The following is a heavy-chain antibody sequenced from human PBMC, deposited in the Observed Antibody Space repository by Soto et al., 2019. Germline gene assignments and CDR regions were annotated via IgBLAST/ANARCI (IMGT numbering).Heavy chain of an antibody. Sequence: QVQLQESGPGLVKPSETLSLTCTVSGGSISSYYWSWIRQPPGKGLEWIGYIYYRGSTNYNPSLKSRGNISVDTSKTQFSLKLSSVTAADTAVYYGARRPRTYYYDSSGYRNAFDIWGQGTMVTVSS. V-gene: IGHV4-59*08. CDR3: ARRPRTYYYDSSGYRNAFDI. CDR1: GGSISSYY. D-gene: IGHD3-22*01. CDR2: IYYRGST. J-gene: IGHJ3*02.